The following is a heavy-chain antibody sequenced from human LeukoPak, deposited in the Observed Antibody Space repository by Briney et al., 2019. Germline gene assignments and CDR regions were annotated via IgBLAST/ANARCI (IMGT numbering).Heavy chain of an antibody. CDR3: ASGIAAAGTVYLQH. Sequence: ASETLSLTCTVSGGSISSYYWSWIRQPPGKGLEWIGYIYYSGSTNYNPSLKSRVTISVDTSKNQFSLKLSSVTAADTAVYYCASGIAAAGTVYLQHWGQGTLVTVSS. D-gene: IGHD6-13*01. CDR2: IYYSGST. J-gene: IGHJ1*01. CDR1: GGSISSYY. V-gene: IGHV4-59*01.